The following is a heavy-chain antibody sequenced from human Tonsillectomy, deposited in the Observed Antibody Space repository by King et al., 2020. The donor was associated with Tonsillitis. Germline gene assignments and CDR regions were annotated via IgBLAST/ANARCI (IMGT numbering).Heavy chain of an antibody. CDR1: GGTFSNYP. CDR2: IIPIFGTA. V-gene: IGHV1-69*12. CDR3: ARDTTVTALNWFDP. J-gene: IGHJ5*02. D-gene: IGHD4-17*01. Sequence: HVQLVQSGAEVKKPGSSVKVSCKASGGTFSNYPISWVRQAPGQGLEWMGGIIPIFGTANYAQKFQGRVTITADESTSTAYMELSSLRSEDTAVYYCARDTTVTALNWFDPWDQGTLVTVSS.